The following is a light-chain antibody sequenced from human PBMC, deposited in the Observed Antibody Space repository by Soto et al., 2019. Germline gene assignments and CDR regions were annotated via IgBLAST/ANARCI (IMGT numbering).Light chain of an antibody. J-gene: IGLJ3*02. V-gene: IGLV1-44*01. CDR1: SSNIGRNA. CDR3: AAWDGSFNVQL. CDR2: RND. Sequence: QSVLAQPPSASGTPGQRVTISCSGSSSNIGRNAVSWYRQVPGTAPKLLMYRNDQRPSGVPDRFSGSKSGTSASLAISGLQSDDEAHYFCAAWDGSFNVQLSGGGTKLTVL.